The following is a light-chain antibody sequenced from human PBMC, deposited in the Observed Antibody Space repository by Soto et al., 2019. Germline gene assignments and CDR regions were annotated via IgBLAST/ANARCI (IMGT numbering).Light chain of an antibody. CDR2: GAS. CDR3: QQYGSSPP. CDR1: EIINSGY. J-gene: IGKJ5*01. Sequence: GGRATLFCRASEIINSGYLAWYQQKPGRAPRLLIYGASKRATGIPDRFSGSESGTDFTLTINSLEPEDSAVYFCQQYGSSPPLGQGTRLEIK. V-gene: IGKV3-20*01.